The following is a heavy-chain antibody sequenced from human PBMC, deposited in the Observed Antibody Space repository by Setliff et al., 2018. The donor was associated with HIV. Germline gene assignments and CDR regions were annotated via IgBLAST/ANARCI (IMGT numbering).Heavy chain of an antibody. D-gene: IGHD3-9*01. V-gene: IGHV5-51*01. CDR1: GYSFTSYW. CDR2: IYPGDSDT. CDR3: ARLVGNTYYDILTGYYNTPHFDY. Sequence: GESLKISCKGSGYSFTSYWIGWVRQMPGKGLEWMVIIYPGDSDTRYSPSFQGQVTISADKSISTAYLQWSSLKASDTAMYYCARLVGNTYYDILTGYYNTPHFDYWGQGTLVTVSS. J-gene: IGHJ4*02.